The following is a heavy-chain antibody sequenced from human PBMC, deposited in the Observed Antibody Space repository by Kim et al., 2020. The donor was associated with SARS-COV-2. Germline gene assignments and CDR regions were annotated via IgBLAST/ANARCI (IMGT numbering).Heavy chain of an antibody. CDR2: IIPIFGTT. CDR1: GGTFSSYG. V-gene: IGHV1-69*13. CDR3: ARAGWCSGGSSGGSCYVWFDP. J-gene: IGHJ5*02. D-gene: IGHD2-15*01. Sequence: SVKVSCKASGGTFSSYGISWVRQAPGQGFEWMGGIIPIFGTTNYAQKVQGRVTITADESTSTAYMELSSVRSEDTAVYYCARAGWCSGGSSGGSCYVWFDPWGQGTLVTVSS.